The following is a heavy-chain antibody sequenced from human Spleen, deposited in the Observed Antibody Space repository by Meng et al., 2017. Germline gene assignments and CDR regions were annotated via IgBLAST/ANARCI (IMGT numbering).Heavy chain of an antibody. D-gene: IGHD3-10*01. Sequence: GGSLRLSCAASGFTFSSYAMHWVRQAPGEGLEWVAVISYDGSNKYYADSVKGRFTISRDNSKNTLYLQMNSLRAEDTAVYYCIRGVISFNAFDIWGQGTMVTVSS. CDR3: IRGVISFNAFDI. CDR2: ISYDGSNK. J-gene: IGHJ3*02. V-gene: IGHV3-30*04. CDR1: GFTFSSYA.